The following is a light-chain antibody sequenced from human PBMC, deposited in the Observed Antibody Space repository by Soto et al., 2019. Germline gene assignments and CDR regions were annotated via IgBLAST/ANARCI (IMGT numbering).Light chain of an antibody. J-gene: IGLJ1*01. CDR3: LSYAGSYTFV. CDR2: DVN. CDR1: SSDVGGYSY. V-gene: IGLV2-11*01. Sequence: QSALTQPRSVSGSPGQSVTISCTGTSSDVGGYSYVSWYQQHPGKAPKLMIYDVNTRPSGIPDRFSGSKSGNTASLTISGPQAEDEADYYCLSYAGSYTFVFGTGTKLTVL.